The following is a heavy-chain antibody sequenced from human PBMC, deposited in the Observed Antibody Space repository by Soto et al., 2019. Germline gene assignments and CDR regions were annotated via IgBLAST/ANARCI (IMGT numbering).Heavy chain of an antibody. V-gene: IGHV4-30-4*01. CDR3: ASVDTAMAAAFDY. CDR1: GGSISSGDYY. CDR2: IYYSGST. Sequence: QVQLQESGPGLVKPSQTLSLTCTVSGGSISSGDYYWSWIRQPPGKGLEWIGYIYYSGSTYYNPSRKSRVTISVDTSKNQFSLKLSAVTAADTAVYYCASVDTAMAAAFDYWGQGTLVTVSS. J-gene: IGHJ4*02. D-gene: IGHD5-18*01.